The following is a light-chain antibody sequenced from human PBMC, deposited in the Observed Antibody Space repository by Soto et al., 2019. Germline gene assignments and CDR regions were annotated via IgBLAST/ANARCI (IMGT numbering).Light chain of an antibody. CDR1: TSFVGSYKF. V-gene: IGLV2-23*01. CDR3: CSYVGASTYV. J-gene: IGLJ1*01. Sequence: QSALTQPASVSGSPGQSITISCTGTTSFVGSYKFVSSYQQLPGKAPQVLIYEDTKRPSGVSNRFSGSISGSTASLTISGLQAEDEADYHCCSYVGASTYVFGTGTKVTV. CDR2: EDT.